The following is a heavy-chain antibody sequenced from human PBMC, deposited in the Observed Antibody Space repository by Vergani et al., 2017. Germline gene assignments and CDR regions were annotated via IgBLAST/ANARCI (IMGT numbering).Heavy chain of an antibody. CDR1: GFTVGHYW. J-gene: IGHJ4*02. CDR2: IKEDGTEK. D-gene: IGHD1-26*01. Sequence: EVQLVESGGDFVQPGGSLTLSCAASGFTVGHYWMSWVRQAPGKGLEWVANIKEDGTEKYYLDSVKGRFTISRDIAENSIYLEMNSLRVEDTAVYYCAREGVPLCCIVGAPDFWVQGTQVTVSS. CDR3: AREGVPLCCIVGAPDF. V-gene: IGHV3-7*01.